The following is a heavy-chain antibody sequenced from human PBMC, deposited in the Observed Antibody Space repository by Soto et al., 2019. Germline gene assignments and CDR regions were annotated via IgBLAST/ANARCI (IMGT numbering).Heavy chain of an antibody. CDR2: IYSGGTT. J-gene: IGHJ4*02. CDR3: ARGYYGPFDS. D-gene: IGHD3-22*01. CDR1: GFSVSSNY. Sequence: EVQLVESGGGLVQPGGSLRLSCAASGFSVSSNYINWVRQAPGKGLEWVSVIYSGGTTYYADSVKGRFTISRHDSNNTVFVQLNSLRPEDTAVYYCARGYYGPFDSWGQGTLVTVSS. V-gene: IGHV3-53*04.